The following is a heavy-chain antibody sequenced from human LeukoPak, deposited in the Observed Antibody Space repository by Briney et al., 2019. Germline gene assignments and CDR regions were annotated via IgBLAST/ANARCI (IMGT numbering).Heavy chain of an antibody. D-gene: IGHD3-3*01. V-gene: IGHV3-23*01. CDR3: AKDRSEANYYFDY. CDR1: GFTFDDYG. J-gene: IGHJ4*02. CDR2: ISGSGGST. Sequence: GGSLRLSCAASGFTFDDYGMSWVRQAPGKGLEWVSAISGSGGSTYYADSVKGRFTISRDNSKNTLYLQMNSLRAEDTAVYYCAKDRSEANYYFDYWGQGTLVTVSS.